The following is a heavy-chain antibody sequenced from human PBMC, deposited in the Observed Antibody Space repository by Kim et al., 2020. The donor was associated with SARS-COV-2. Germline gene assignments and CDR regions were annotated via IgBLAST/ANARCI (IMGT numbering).Heavy chain of an antibody. Sequence: GGSLRLSCAASGFTFSSYGMHWVRQAPGKGLEWVAVITYDGNNTYYADSVRGRFTISRDNSKNTLFLQMNSLRPADTAVYYCAKDAHITMIPDYWGQGTL. D-gene: IGHD3-22*01. CDR1: GFTFSSYG. V-gene: IGHV3-30*18. CDR3: AKDAHITMIPDY. CDR2: ITYDGNNT. J-gene: IGHJ4*02.